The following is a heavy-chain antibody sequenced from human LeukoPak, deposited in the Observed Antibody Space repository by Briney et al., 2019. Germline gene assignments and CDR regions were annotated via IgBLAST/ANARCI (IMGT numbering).Heavy chain of an antibody. CDR1: GFTFRSYG. CDR3: ARISSSYDYDY. Sequence: PGGSLRLSCAASGFTFRSYGTHWVRQAPGKGLEYVAAISSNGGSTDYANSVKGRSTISRDNSKNTLYLQMGSLRAEDMAVYYCARISSSYDYDYWGQGTLVTVSS. CDR2: ISSNGGST. V-gene: IGHV3-64*01. J-gene: IGHJ4*02. D-gene: IGHD6-6*01.